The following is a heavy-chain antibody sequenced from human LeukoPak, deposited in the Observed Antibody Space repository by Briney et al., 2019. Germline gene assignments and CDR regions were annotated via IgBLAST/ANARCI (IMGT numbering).Heavy chain of an antibody. Sequence: PGRSLRLSCAASGFTFSSYAMSWVRQAPGKGLEWVSAIGGNTVTTYYADSVKGRFTISRDNPKNTLFLQMNSLRADDTAVYYCAREKWFVTPEFFQHWGQGTLVTVSS. CDR1: GFTFSSYA. CDR2: IGGNTVTT. J-gene: IGHJ1*01. CDR3: AREKWFVTPEFFQH. D-gene: IGHD3-22*01. V-gene: IGHV3-23*01.